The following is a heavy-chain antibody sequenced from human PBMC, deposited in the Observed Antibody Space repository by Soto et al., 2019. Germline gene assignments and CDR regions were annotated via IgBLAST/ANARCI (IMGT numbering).Heavy chain of an antibody. CDR1: VGSVSIGSYY. D-gene: IGHD1-26*01. CDR3: ARVAPKSSGSHLFYFDY. Sequence: SETLSLTCTFSVGSVSIGSYYWSWIRQPPGKGLEWIGYIYYSGSTNYNPSLKSRVTISVDTSKNQFSLKLSSVTAADTAVYYCARVAPKSSGSHLFYFDYWGQGTLVTVS. J-gene: IGHJ4*02. CDR2: IYYSGST. V-gene: IGHV4-61*01.